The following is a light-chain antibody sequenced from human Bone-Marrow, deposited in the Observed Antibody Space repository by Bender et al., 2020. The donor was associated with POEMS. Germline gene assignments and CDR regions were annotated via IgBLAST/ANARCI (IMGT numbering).Light chain of an antibody. V-gene: IGLV2-23*01. CDR1: SSDVGSYNL. CDR2: EGS. Sequence: QSALTQPASVSGSPGQSITISCTGTSSDVGSYNLVSWYQQHPGKAPKLMIYEGSKWPSGVSTRFSGSKSGNTASLTISGLQAEDEADYYCCSYAGGVIFGGGTKLTVL. CDR3: CSYAGGVI. J-gene: IGLJ2*01.